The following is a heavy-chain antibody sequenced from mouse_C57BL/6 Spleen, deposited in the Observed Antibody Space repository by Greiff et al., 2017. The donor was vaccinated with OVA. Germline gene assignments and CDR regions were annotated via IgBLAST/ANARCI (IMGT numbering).Heavy chain of an antibody. D-gene: IGHD1-1*01. Sequence: VQLQESGAELVKPGASVKMSCKASGYTFTSYWITWVKQRPGQGLEWIGDIYPGSGSTNYNEKFKSKATLTVDTSSSTAYMQLSSLTSEDSAVYYCARRYYGSSYVGYYFDYWGQGTTLTVSS. J-gene: IGHJ2*01. CDR2: IYPGSGST. V-gene: IGHV1-55*01. CDR3: ARRYYGSSYVGYYFDY. CDR1: GYTFTSYW.